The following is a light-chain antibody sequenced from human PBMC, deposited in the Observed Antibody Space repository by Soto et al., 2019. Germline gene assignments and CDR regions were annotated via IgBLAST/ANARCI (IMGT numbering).Light chain of an antibody. CDR3: QQYGSSPIT. CDR1: QSVSSSY. CDR2: AAS. V-gene: IGKV3-20*01. Sequence: EIVLTQSPGILSLSPGERATLSCRTSQSVSSSYLAWYQQKPGQAPRLLIYAASSRATGIPDRFSGSGSGTDFSLTISRLEPEDFAVYYCQQYGSSPITFGQGTRLEIK. J-gene: IGKJ5*01.